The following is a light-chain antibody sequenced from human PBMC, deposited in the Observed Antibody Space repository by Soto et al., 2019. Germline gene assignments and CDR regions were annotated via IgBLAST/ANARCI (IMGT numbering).Light chain of an antibody. CDR1: QSVGTH. CDR2: GAS. Sequence: DIQMTQSPSFLSASVGDRVTVTCRASQSVGTHLHWYQQKSGKAPKLLIYGASTLQSGVSSRFSGSGAGTDFTLTITSLQPDDFEVYYCQQSHNSPRTFGQGTRLDIK. CDR3: QQSHNSPRT. V-gene: IGKV1-39*01. J-gene: IGKJ2*01.